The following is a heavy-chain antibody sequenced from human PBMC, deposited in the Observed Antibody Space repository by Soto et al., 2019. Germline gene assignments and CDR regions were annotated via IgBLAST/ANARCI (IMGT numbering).Heavy chain of an antibody. CDR2: ISDSGTII. CDR1: GFTFSTYE. Sequence: LRLSCQASGFTFSTYEMNWVRQAPGKGLEWVSYISDSGTIIYYADSVKGRFTISRDNAKNSLYLQMNSLRAEDTAVYYCARDEGSSSWSKTFDYWGQGTLVTVSS. V-gene: IGHV3-48*03. D-gene: IGHD6-13*01. J-gene: IGHJ4*02. CDR3: ARDEGSSSWSKTFDY.